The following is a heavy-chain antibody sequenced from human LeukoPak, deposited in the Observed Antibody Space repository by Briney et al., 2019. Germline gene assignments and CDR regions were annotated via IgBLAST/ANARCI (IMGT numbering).Heavy chain of an antibody. CDR1: GGSISSYY. D-gene: IGHD3-3*01. J-gene: IGHJ6*03. V-gene: IGHV4-4*07. Sequence: SETLSLTCTVSGGSISSYYWSWIRQPAGKGLEWLGRIYTSGSTNYNPSLKSRVTMSVDTSKNQFSLKLSSVTAADTAVYYCARDNCDFWSGYTYYYYYMDVWGKGTTVTVSS. CDR2: IYTSGST. CDR3: ARDNCDFWSGYTYYYYYMDV.